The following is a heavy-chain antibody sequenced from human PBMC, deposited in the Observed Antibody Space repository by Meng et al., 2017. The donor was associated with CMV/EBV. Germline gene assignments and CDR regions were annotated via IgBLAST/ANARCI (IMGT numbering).Heavy chain of an antibody. CDR2: TRNKANSYTT. Sequence: GESLKISCAASGFTFSDHYMVWVRQAPGKGLEWVGRTRNKANSYTTEYAASVKGRFTISRDDSKNSLYLQMNSLKTEDTAVYYCARSQGDFWSGSDAFDIWGQGTMVTVSS. V-gene: IGHV3-72*01. D-gene: IGHD3-3*01. J-gene: IGHJ3*02. CDR3: ARSQGDFWSGSDAFDI. CDR1: GFTFSDHY.